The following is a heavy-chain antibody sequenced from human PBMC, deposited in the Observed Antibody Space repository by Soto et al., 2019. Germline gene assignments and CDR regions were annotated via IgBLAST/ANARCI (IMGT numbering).Heavy chain of an antibody. CDR2: ILNDGSNR. Sequence: QVRLVESGGGVVQPGRSLRLSCAASGFTFSNYGMHWVRQAPGKGLEWVAVILNDGSNRYHADSVKDRFTISRDNSKNMLYLQMNSLRAEDTAVDYCARDDEYSGNGMDVWGQGTTVTVS. CDR3: ARDDEYSGNGMDV. D-gene: IGHD3-10*01. V-gene: IGHV3-33*01. CDR1: GFTFSNYG. J-gene: IGHJ6*02.